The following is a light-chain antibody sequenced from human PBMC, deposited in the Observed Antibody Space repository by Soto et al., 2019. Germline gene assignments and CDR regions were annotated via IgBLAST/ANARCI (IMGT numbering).Light chain of an antibody. CDR2: GVS. CDR1: QSVSCTL. V-gene: IGKV3-20*01. CDR3: QHYGDSSWT. J-gene: IGKJ1*01. Sequence: ELVLTQSPVALSLSSGERATLSCRASQSVSCTLLTWYQQQPGQAPRLLIYGVSSRATGIPDRFSGSGSGTDFTLAISRVEPEDFVVYFCQHYGDSSWTFGQGSRVEIK.